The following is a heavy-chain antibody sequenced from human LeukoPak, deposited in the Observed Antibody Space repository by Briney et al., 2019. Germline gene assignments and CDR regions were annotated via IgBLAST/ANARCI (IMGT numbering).Heavy chain of an antibody. J-gene: IGHJ6*02. Sequence: ASVTVSCKASGYIFTDYYMHWVRQAPGQELGWMGRINPNSGGTNYAQKFQGRVTMTRDTSVSTAYTELSSLRSEDTATYYCARGSEIVSWFGELSGYYYYGMDVWGQGTTVTVSS. CDR2: INPNSGGT. CDR1: GYIFTDYY. D-gene: IGHD3-10*01. CDR3: ARGSEIVSWFGELSGYYYYGMDV. V-gene: IGHV1/OR15-1*01.